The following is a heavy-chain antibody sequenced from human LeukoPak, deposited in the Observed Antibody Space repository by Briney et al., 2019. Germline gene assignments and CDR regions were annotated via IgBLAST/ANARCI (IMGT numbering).Heavy chain of an antibody. D-gene: IGHD6-13*01. Sequence: GGSLRLSCAASGFTFSSYAMSWVRQAPGKGLEWVSAISGSGGSTYYADSVKGRFTISRDNAKNSLYLQMNSLRAEDTAVYYCARASYSSPGAFDIWGQGTMVTVSS. CDR3: ARASYSSPGAFDI. CDR2: ISGSGGST. J-gene: IGHJ3*02. CDR1: GFTFSSYA. V-gene: IGHV3-23*01.